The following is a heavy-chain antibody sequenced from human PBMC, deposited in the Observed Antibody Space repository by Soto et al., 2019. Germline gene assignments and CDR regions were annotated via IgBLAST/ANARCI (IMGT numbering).Heavy chain of an antibody. CDR3: ATYYGDYGMVDY. D-gene: IGHD4-17*01. V-gene: IGHV3-23*01. CDR2: ISGSGGST. Sequence: GGSLRLSCAASGFTFSSYAMSWVRQAPGKGLEWVSAISGSGGSTYYADSVKGRFTISRDNSKNTLYLQMNSLRAEDTAVYYCATYYGDYGMVDYWGQGTLVTVSS. J-gene: IGHJ4*02. CDR1: GFTFSSYA.